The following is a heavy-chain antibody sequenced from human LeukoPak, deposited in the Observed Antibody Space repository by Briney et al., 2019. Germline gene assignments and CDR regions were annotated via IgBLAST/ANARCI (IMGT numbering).Heavy chain of an antibody. V-gene: IGHV4-59*01. D-gene: IGHD5-24*01. J-gene: IGHJ4*02. CDR2: IYYSGST. CDR3: AREGGDGYNLAFDY. Sequence: SETLSLTCTVSGGSISSYYWSWIRQPPGKGLEWIGYIYYSGSTNYNPSLKSRVTISVDTSKNQFSLKLSSVTAADTAVYYCAREGGDGYNLAFDYWGLGTLVTVSS. CDR1: GGSISSYY.